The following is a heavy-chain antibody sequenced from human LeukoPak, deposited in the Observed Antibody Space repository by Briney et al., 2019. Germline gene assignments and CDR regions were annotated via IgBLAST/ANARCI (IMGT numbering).Heavy chain of an antibody. CDR2: IYHSGST. CDR3: ARGSLDADWFDP. D-gene: IGHD3-16*02. V-gene: IGHV4-30-2*01. Sequence: SETLSLTCVVSGGSISSGGYSWSWIRQPPGKGLEWIGYIYHSGSTYYNPSLKSRVTISVDRSRNQFSLKLSSVTAADTAVYYCARGSLDADWFDPWGQGTLVTVSS. CDR1: GGSISSGGYS. J-gene: IGHJ5*02.